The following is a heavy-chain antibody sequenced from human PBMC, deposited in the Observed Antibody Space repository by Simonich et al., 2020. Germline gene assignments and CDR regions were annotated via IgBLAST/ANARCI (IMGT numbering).Heavy chain of an antibody. CDR3: AREFRDYWYFDL. CDR1: GGSFSGYY. Sequence: QVQLQQWGAGLLKPSETLSLTCAVYGGSFSGYYWSWIRQPPGKGVEWFGEINHSGRHNSNTSLKSRVTISVDTSKNQFSLTLSSVTAADTAVYYCAREFRDYWYFDLWGRGNLVTVST. V-gene: IGHV4-34*01. CDR2: INHSGRH. D-gene: IGHD2-21*01. J-gene: IGHJ2*01.